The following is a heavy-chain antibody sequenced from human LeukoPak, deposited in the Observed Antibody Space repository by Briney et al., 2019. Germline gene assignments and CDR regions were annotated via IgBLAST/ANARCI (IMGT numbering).Heavy chain of an antibody. D-gene: IGHD3-3*01. J-gene: IGHJ3*02. V-gene: IGHV4-39*01. CDR3: ASTSSYYDFWSGYYFHAFDI. CDR2: IYYSGST. CDR1: GGSISSSSYY. Sequence: PSETLSLTCTVSGGSISSSSYYWGWIRQPPGKGLEWIGSIYYSGSTYYNPSLKSRVTISVDTSKNQFSLKLSFVTAADTAVYYCASTSSYYDFWSGYYFHAFDIWGQGTMVTVSS.